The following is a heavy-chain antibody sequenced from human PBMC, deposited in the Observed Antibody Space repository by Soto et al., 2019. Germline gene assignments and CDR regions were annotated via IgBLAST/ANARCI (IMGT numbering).Heavy chain of an antibody. D-gene: IGHD5-12*01. J-gene: IGHJ4*02. CDR2: IYHSGST. CDR1: GGSISSGGYS. CDR3: AREGYSGYDSPGYFDY. V-gene: IGHV4-30-2*01. Sequence: SETLSLTCAVSGGSISSGGYSWSWIRQPPGKGLEWIGYIYHSGSTYYNPSLKSRVTISVDRSKNQFSLKLSSVTAADTAVYYCAREGYSGYDSPGYFDYWGQGTLVTAPQ.